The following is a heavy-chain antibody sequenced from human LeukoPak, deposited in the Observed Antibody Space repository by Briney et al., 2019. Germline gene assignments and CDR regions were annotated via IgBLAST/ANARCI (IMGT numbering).Heavy chain of an antibody. D-gene: IGHD7-27*01. Sequence: GGSLRPSCAASGFTFSNYGMHWVRQAPGKGLEWVTFIRYDGSNKYYADSVKGRFTISRDNSKNTLYLQMNSLRAEDTAVYYCAKGGDLDYWGQGTLVTVSS. CDR2: IRYDGSNK. V-gene: IGHV3-30*02. CDR3: AKGGDLDY. J-gene: IGHJ4*02. CDR1: GFTFSNYG.